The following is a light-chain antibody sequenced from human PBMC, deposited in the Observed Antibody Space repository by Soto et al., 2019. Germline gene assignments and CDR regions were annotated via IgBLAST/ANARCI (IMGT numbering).Light chain of an antibody. Sequence: ETLMTQSPATLSVSPGERAALSCRASQTVSSNLAWYQQKPGQIPRLLIYDASTRATGIPARFSGSGSGTEFTLTISSLQSEDFAVYYCQQYNDWPITFGQGTRLEIK. V-gene: IGKV3-15*01. CDR1: QTVSSN. CDR3: QQYNDWPIT. J-gene: IGKJ5*01. CDR2: DAS.